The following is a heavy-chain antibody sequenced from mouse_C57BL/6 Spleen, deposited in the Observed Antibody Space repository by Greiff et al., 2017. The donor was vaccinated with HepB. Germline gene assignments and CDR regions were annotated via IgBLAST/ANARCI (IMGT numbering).Heavy chain of an antibody. V-gene: IGHV1-26*01. CDR1: GYTFTDYY. D-gene: IGHD2-4*01. CDR3: ARTDYYDPYYYAMDY. CDR2: INPNNGGT. Sequence: EVQLQQSGPELVKPGASVKISCKASGYTFTDYYMNWVKQSHGKSLEWIGDINPNNGGTSYNQKFKGKATLTVDKSSSTAYMELRSLTYEDSAVYYCARTDYYDPYYYAMDYWGQGTSVTVSS. J-gene: IGHJ4*01.